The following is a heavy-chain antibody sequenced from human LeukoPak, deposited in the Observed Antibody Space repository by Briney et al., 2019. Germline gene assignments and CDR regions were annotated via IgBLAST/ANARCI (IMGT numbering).Heavy chain of an antibody. Sequence: PSETLSLTCTVSGGSISSYYWSWIRQPPGKGLEWIGYIYYSGSTNYNPSLKSRVTISVDTSKNQFSLKLSSVTAADTAVYYCARGSGSYPGGFDYWGQGTLVTVSS. V-gene: IGHV4-59*08. D-gene: IGHD1-26*01. CDR1: GGSISSYY. CDR2: IYYSGST. J-gene: IGHJ4*02. CDR3: ARGSGSYPGGFDY.